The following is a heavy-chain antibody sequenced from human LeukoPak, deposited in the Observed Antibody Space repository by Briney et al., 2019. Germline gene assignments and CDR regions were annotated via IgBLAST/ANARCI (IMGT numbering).Heavy chain of an antibody. CDR3: AMRGSGSYYTYYFDY. CDR1: GGSITSSTYY. CDR2: IYNSGST. J-gene: IGHJ4*02. D-gene: IGHD3-10*01. Sequence: PSETLSLTCTVSGGSITSSTYYWGWIRQPPGKGLEWIGSIYNSGSTYYTPSLKSRVTISVDTSKNQFSLKLSSVTAADTAVYYCAMRGSGSYYTYYFDYWGQGTLVTVSS. V-gene: IGHV4-39*07.